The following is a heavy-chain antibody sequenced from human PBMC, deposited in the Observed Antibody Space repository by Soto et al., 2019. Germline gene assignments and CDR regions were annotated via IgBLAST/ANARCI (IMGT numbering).Heavy chain of an antibody. Sequence: SVKVSCKASGGTFSSYAISWVRQAPGQGLEWMGGIIPIFGTADYAQKFHGRVTITADESTSTAYMELSSLRSEDTAVYYCARSGLQGTDPWGQGTLVTVSS. J-gene: IGHJ5*02. CDR1: GGTFSSYA. CDR2: IIPIFGTA. V-gene: IGHV1-69*13. D-gene: IGHD5-12*01. CDR3: ARSGLQGTDP.